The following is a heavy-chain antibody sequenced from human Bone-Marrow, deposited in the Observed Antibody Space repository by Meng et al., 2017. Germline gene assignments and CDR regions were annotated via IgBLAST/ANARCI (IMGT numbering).Heavy chain of an antibody. CDR3: AHRDGYSFENDAFDF. J-gene: IGHJ3*01. Sequence: SGPTLVKPTQTLTLTCTFSGFLLSTSGVGVAWIRQPPGKALEWLAFIYWDDEKRYSPSLQSRLTITKDTSKNQVVPTMTNMDPVDTATYYCAHRDGYSFENDAFDFWGQGTMVTVSS. D-gene: IGHD5-12*01. CDR1: GFLLSTSGVG. CDR2: IYWDDEK. V-gene: IGHV2-5*02.